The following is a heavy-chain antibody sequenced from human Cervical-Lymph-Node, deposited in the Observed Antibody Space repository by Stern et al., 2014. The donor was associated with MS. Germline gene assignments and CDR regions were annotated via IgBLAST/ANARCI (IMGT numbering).Heavy chain of an antibody. D-gene: IGHD3-10*01. J-gene: IGHJ4*02. Sequence: EVQLVESGGGLVQPGGSLRLSCAASGFTFSNSWMHWVRQAPGKGLVWVSRINRDGSSTTYADSVKGLFTISRDNAKNTRYLQMSSLRAEDTAVYYCTILSGPFDHWGQGTLVTVPS. V-gene: IGHV3-74*01. CDR3: TILSGPFDH. CDR2: INRDGSST. CDR1: GFTFSNSW.